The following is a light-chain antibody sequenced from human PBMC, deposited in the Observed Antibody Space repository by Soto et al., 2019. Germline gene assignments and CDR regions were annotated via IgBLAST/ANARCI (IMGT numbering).Light chain of an antibody. CDR1: QSVNSNY. V-gene: IGKV3-20*01. Sequence: EIVLTQSPATLSLSPGERATLSCRASQSVNSNYLAWYQQKPGQAPRLLVYGASSRATGIPDRFSGSGSGTDFTLTISRLEPEDFAVYYCQQYDSSPPITFGQGTRLEI. CDR2: GAS. CDR3: QQYDSSPPIT. J-gene: IGKJ5*01.